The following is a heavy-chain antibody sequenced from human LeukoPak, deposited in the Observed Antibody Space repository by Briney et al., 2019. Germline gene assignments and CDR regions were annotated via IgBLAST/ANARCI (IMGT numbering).Heavy chain of an antibody. CDR3: ARVRVKTYYYDSSGYLPYYFDY. CDR1: GYTFTDYG. CDR2: INGGNGDA. D-gene: IGHD3-22*01. Sequence: ASVKVSCKTSGYTFTDYGMHWVRQAPGQRLEWMGWINGGNGDAKYSQNFQGRVTIIRDTSASTAYMELSSLRSEDTAVYYCARVRVKTYYYDSSGYLPYYFDYWGQGTLVTVSS. V-gene: IGHV1-3*01. J-gene: IGHJ4*02.